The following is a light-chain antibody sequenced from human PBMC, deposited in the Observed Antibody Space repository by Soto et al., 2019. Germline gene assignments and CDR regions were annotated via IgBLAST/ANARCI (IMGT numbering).Light chain of an antibody. CDR3: QQYGSSGT. Sequence: EIVLTQSPATLSVSPGERATLSCRASQSVPRSYLAWYQQKPGQAPRLLIYGTSSRGTGIPDRFSGSGSGTDFTLTSSRLEPEDFAVYYCQQYGSSGTFGQGTKVDIK. CDR2: GTS. CDR1: QSVPRSY. V-gene: IGKV3-20*01. J-gene: IGKJ1*01.